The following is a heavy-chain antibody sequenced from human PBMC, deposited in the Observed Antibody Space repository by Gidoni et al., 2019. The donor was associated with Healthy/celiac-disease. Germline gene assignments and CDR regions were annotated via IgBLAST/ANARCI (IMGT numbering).Heavy chain of an antibody. CDR1: GFTFDSYG. D-gene: IGHD3-3*01. CDR3: ARGPLGVLEWPHAFDI. V-gene: IGHV3-33*01. Sequence: QVRLVESGGGVVQPGGSLRLSCAASGFTFDSYGMHWVRQAPGKGLGLVAVIWLDGTNKYYTDSVKGRFTISRDNSRNLVYLQMNSLRAEDTAVYYCARGPLGVLEWPHAFDIWGQGTMVTVSS. CDR2: IWLDGTNK. J-gene: IGHJ3*02.